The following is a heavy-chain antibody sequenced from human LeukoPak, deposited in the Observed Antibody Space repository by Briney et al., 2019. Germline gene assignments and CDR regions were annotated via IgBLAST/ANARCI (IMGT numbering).Heavy chain of an antibody. V-gene: IGHV4-39*06. CDR3: ARDYGDHRVDY. J-gene: IGHJ4*02. CDR1: GGSITSGSYY. D-gene: IGHD4-17*01. CDR2: IHYSGKT. Sequence: SETLPLTCTVSGGSITSGSYYWGWIRQPPGKGLEWIGTIHYSGKTYYNPSLKSRITISMATSKKQFALNLNSVTAADTAVYYCARDYGDHRVDYWGQGTLVTVSS.